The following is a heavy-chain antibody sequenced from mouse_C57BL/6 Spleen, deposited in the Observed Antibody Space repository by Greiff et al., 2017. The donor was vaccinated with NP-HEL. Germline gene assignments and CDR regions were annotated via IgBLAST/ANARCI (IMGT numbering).Heavy chain of an antibody. CDR1: GFTFSSYA. Sequence: EVKLVESGGGLVKPGGSLKLSCAASGFTFSSYAMSWVRQTPEKRLEWVATISDDGSYTYYPDNVKGRFTISRDNAKNNLYLQMSHLKSEDTAMYYCERESRGTTVVEDYAMDYWGQGTSVTVSS. CDR3: ERESRGTTVVEDYAMDY. D-gene: IGHD1-1*01. J-gene: IGHJ4*01. CDR2: ISDDGSYT. V-gene: IGHV5-4*01.